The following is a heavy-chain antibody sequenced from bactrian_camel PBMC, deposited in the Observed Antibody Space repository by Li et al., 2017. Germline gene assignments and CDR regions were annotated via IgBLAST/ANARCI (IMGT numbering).Heavy chain of an antibody. CDR3: AAHAGRYCYWTSFGY. CDR2: MYTGFGGGNI. Sequence: HVQLVESGGGSVQAGGSLRLSCAISGRSNENYFLAWFRQPPGKEREGVAAMYTGFGGGNIYYDDSVKGRFTISRDNSKNTIYLQMNSLKPEDTAMYYCAAHAGRYCYWTSFGYWGQGTQVTVS. J-gene: IGHJ6*01. V-gene: IGHV3S45*01. CDR1: GRSNENYF. D-gene: IGHD3*01.